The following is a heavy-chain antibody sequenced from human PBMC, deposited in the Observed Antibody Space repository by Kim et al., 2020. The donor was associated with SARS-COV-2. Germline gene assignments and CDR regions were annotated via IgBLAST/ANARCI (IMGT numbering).Heavy chain of an antibody. D-gene: IGHD6-13*01. J-gene: IGHJ5*02. CDR3: ARDWVYSSSWSNGFDP. CDR1: GGSISSGGYY. Sequence: SETLSLTCTVSGGSISSGGYYWSWIRQHPGKGLEWIGYIYYSGSTYYNPSLKSRVTISVDTSKNQFSLKLSSVTAADTAVYYCARDWVYSSSWSNGFDPWGQRTLGTASP. V-gene: IGHV4-31*03. CDR2: IYYSGST.